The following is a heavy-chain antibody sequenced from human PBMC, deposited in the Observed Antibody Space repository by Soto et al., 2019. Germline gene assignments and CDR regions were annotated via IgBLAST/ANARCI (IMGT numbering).Heavy chain of an antibody. V-gene: IGHV3-23*01. CDR1: GFTFSSYA. CDR3: AKSYYGSGSYSLEYYYYGMDV. CDR2: ISGSGGST. J-gene: IGHJ6*02. D-gene: IGHD3-10*01. Sequence: GSLRLSCAASGFTFSSYAMSWVRQAPGKGLEWVSAISGSGGSTYYADSVKGRFTISRDNSKNTLYLQMNSLRAEDTAVYYCAKSYYGSGSYSLEYYYYGMDVWGQGTTVTVSS.